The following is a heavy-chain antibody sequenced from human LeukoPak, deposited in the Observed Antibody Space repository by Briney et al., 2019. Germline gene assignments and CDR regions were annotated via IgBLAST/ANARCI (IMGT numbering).Heavy chain of an antibody. D-gene: IGHD6-6*01. CDR2: IRTKPYGGTP. J-gene: IGHJ4*02. CDR1: GFNFGDYA. Sequence: GGSLRLSCRTSGFNFGDYAMSWVRQAPGQGLEWVGFIRTKPYGGTPDYAASVKGRFTISVDDSKSIAYLRMNSLETEDTAVYYCTTVGRQYTRYLDYWGQGTLVTVSS. CDR3: TTVGRQYTRYLDY. V-gene: IGHV3-49*04.